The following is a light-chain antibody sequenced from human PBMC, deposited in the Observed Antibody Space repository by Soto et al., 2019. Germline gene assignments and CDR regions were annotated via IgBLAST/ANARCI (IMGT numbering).Light chain of an antibody. J-gene: IGKJ1*01. V-gene: IGKV3-15*01. CDR1: QSVSSN. CDR2: GAS. CDR3: QQYNNWLPP. Sequence: EIVMTQSPATLSGSPGERATLSCSASQSVSSNLAWNQQKPGQAPRLLIYGASTRATGIPARFSGSGSGTEFTLNITGLQSEDFAVYYCQQYNNWLPPFGQGTKVDIK.